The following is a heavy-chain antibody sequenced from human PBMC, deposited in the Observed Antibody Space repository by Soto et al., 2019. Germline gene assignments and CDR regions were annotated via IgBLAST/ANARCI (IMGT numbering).Heavy chain of an antibody. CDR3: ASSITIFGVDPYYYYGMDV. Sequence: QVQLVQSGAELKKPGASVKVSCKASGYTFTRYDINWVRQATGQGLVWMGWMNPNSGNTGYAQKFQGRVTLTRNTSISTAYMELSSLRSEDTAVYYCASSITIFGVDPYYYYGMDVWGQGTTVTVSS. V-gene: IGHV1-8*01. CDR1: GYTFTRYD. J-gene: IGHJ6*02. D-gene: IGHD3-3*01. CDR2: MNPNSGNT.